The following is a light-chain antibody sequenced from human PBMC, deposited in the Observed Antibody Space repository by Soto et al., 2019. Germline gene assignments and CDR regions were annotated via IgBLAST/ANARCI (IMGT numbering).Light chain of an antibody. Sequence: QSVLTRPPSASGTPGQRVIISSSESSSNIGTNTVNWYQQLPGTAPKLLIYSNDQRPSGVPDRFSGSKSGTSASLAISGLQSEDEADYYCAAWDDSLNGWVFGGGTKVTVL. J-gene: IGLJ3*02. CDR1: SSNIGTNT. CDR3: AAWDDSLNGWV. CDR2: SND. V-gene: IGLV1-44*01.